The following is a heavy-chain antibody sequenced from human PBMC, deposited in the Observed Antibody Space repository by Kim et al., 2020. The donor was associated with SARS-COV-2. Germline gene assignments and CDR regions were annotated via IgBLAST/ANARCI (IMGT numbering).Heavy chain of an antibody. CDR2: ISGSGGST. V-gene: IGHV3-23*01. CDR3: AKGLYDYVWGSYRLFDY. CDR1: GFTFSSYA. Sequence: GGSLRLSCAASGFTFSSYAMSWVRQAPGKGLEWVSAISGSGGSTYYADSVKGRFTISRDNSKNTLYLQMNSLRAEDTAVYYCAKGLYDYVWGSYRLFDYWGQGTLVTVSS. J-gene: IGHJ4*02. D-gene: IGHD3-16*02.